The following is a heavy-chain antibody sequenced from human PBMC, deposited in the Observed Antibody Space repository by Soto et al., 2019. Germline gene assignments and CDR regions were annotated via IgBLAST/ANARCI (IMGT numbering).Heavy chain of an antibody. CDR1: GYTFTSYD. V-gene: IGHV1-8*01. J-gene: IGHJ4*02. D-gene: IGHD3-22*01. CDR2: MNPNSGNT. Sequence: ASVKVSCKASGYTFTSYDINWVRQATGQGLEWMGWMNPNSGNTGYAQKFQGRVTMTRNTSISTAYMELSSLRSEDTAVYYCALRPAYYYDSSGYHPPLMAYWGQGTLVTVSS. CDR3: ALRPAYYYDSSGYHPPLMAY.